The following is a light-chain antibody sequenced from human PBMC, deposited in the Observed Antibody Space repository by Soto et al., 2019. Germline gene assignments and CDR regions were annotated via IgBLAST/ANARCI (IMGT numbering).Light chain of an antibody. J-gene: IGLJ1*01. Sequence: QSVLTQPPSVSGAPGQRVTISCTGSSSNIGAGYDVHWYQQLPGTAPKLLIYGNSNRPSGVPDRFSGSKSGTSASLAITGLQAEDEADYYCSSYAHGSTYVFGTGTKSPS. CDR2: GNS. V-gene: IGLV1-40*01. CDR1: SSNIGAGYD. CDR3: SSYAHGSTYV.